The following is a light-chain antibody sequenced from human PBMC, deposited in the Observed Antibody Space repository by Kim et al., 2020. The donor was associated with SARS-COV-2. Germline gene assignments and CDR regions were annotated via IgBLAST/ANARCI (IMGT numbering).Light chain of an antibody. J-gene: IGKJ1*01. CDR3: QQYATSPLT. V-gene: IGKV3-20*01. CDR1: QSVGISS. Sequence: EVVLTQSPGTLSLSPGERATLSCRASQSVGISSLAWYQQKPGQAPRLLIYGVSSRATGIPDRFSGSGSGTDFTLTISRLEPEDFAVYHCQQYATSPLTFGQGTKV. CDR2: GVS.